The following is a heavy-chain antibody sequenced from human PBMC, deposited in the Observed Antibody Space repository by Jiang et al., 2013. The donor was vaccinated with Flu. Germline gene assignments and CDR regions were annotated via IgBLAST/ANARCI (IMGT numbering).Heavy chain of an antibody. Sequence: VQLVESGGGLVQPGGSLRLSCAASGFTFSSYAMSWVRQAPGKGLEWVSAISGSGGSTYYADSVKGRFTISRDNSKNTLYLQMNSLRAEDAAVYYCARPAGVVVPAAYYYYYGMDVWGQGTTVTVSS. CDR1: GFTFSSYA. CDR3: ARPAGVVVPAAYYYYYGMDV. D-gene: IGHD2-2*01. V-gene: IGHV3-23*04. CDR2: ISGSGGST. J-gene: IGHJ6*02.